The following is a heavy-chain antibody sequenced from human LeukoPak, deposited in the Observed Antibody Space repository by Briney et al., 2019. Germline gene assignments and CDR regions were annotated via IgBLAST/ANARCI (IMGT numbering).Heavy chain of an antibody. CDR1: GFKFNSYW. CDR3: AKDKSAYYYYYMDV. J-gene: IGHJ6*03. Sequence: GGSPRLSCIVSGFKFNSYWMNWVRQVPGKGLVWVAHINTHGNTANYADSVKGRFTISRDNAKNTLYLQMNSLRAEDTAVYYCAKDKSAYYYYYMDVWGKGTTVTVSS. V-gene: IGHV3-74*01. CDR2: INTHGNTA.